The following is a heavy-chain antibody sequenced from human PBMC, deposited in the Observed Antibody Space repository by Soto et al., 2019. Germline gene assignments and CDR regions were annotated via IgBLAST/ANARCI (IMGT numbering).Heavy chain of an antibody. CDR3: AGLYPYESSGYHLNY. D-gene: IGHD3-22*01. CDR2: IYYSGST. Sequence: SETLSLTCTVSGGSISSGGYYWSWILQHPGKGLEWIGYIYYSGSTYYNPSLRSRVTISVDTSKNQFSLKLRSVTAADTAVFYCAGLYPYESSGYHLNYWGQG. CDR1: GGSISSGGYY. J-gene: IGHJ4*02. V-gene: IGHV4-31*03.